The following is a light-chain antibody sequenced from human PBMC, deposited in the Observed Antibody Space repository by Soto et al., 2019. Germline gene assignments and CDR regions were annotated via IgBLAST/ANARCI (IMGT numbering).Light chain of an antibody. CDR2: GAS. Sequence: DIQMTQSPPSVSASVGDRVTITCRASQDIGSWLAWYQQKPGKAPDLLIYGASSLQSGVPSRFYGSGSGTDFTLTISSLQPEDFATYYCQQGGSFPITFGQGTRLEIK. CDR1: QDIGSW. J-gene: IGKJ5*01. V-gene: IGKV1-12*01. CDR3: QQGGSFPIT.